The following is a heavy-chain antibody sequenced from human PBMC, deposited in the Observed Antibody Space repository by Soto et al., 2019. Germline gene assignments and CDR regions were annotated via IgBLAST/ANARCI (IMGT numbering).Heavy chain of an antibody. D-gene: IGHD6-6*01. CDR2: ISDRGADS. V-gene: IGHV3-23*01. Sequence: EVRLLESGGGLERPGGSLRLSCEASGFTFSNYAMTWVRQAPGKGLEWVSGISDRGADSYYADSLKGRFTISRDNSTNTLYLQMNSLRAEDTALDYCARRAFGSSRSFDVWGQGTMVTVSS. J-gene: IGHJ3*01. CDR3: ARRAFGSSRSFDV. CDR1: GFTFSNYA.